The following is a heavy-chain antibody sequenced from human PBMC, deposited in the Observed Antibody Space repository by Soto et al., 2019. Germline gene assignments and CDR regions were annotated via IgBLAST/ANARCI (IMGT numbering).Heavy chain of an antibody. V-gene: IGHV1-18*01. Sequence: ASVKVSCKASGYTFTSYGISWVRQAPGQGLEWMGWISAYNGNTNYAQKLQGRVTMTTDTSTSTAYMELRSLRSDDTAVYYCARDLKDCSGGSCYYLDYYYYMDVWGKGTTVTVSS. J-gene: IGHJ6*03. CDR2: ISAYNGNT. D-gene: IGHD2-15*01. CDR3: ARDLKDCSGGSCYYLDYYYYMDV. CDR1: GYTFTSYG.